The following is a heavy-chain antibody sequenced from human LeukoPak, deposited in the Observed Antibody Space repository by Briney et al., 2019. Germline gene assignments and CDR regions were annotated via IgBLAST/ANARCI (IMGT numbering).Heavy chain of an antibody. CDR2: IYTSGST. D-gene: IGHD3-22*01. V-gene: IGHV4-61*02. CDR1: GGSISSGSYY. CDR3: AREPGTVVVIINDAFDI. Sequence: PSETLSLTCTVSGGSISSGSYYWSWIRQPAGKGLEWIGRIYTSGSTNYNPSLKSRVTISVDTSKNQFSLKLSSVTAADTAVYYCAREPGTVVVIINDAFDIWGQGTMVTVSS. J-gene: IGHJ3*02.